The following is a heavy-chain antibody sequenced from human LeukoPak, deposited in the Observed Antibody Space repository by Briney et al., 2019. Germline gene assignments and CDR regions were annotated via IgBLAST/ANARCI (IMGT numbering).Heavy chain of an antibody. CDR2: INPNSGNT. Sequence: GASVKVSCKASGYTFTGYYMHWVRQAPGQGLEWMGWINPNSGNTGYAQKFQDRVTMTRSTSISTAYMELSSLRSEDTAVYYCARGAWSSSGYTALYYFDYWGQGTLVTVSS. CDR1: GYTFTGYY. D-gene: IGHD6-19*01. V-gene: IGHV1-8*02. J-gene: IGHJ4*02. CDR3: ARGAWSSSGYTALYYFDY.